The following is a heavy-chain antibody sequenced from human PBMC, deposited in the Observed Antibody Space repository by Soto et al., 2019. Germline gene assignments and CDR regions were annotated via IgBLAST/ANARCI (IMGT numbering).Heavy chain of an antibody. CDR3: VRESTPTRWFDP. CDR1: GGTFSSYA. J-gene: IGHJ5*02. Sequence: GASVKVSCKTSGGTFSSYAISWVRQAPGQGLEWMGGIVPIVGTTTYAQKFQGRVTITADEATSTAYMQLSRLRSDDTAVYYCVRESTPTRWFDPWGQGTLVTVSS. D-gene: IGHD2-2*01. V-gene: IGHV1-69*13. CDR2: IVPIVGTT.